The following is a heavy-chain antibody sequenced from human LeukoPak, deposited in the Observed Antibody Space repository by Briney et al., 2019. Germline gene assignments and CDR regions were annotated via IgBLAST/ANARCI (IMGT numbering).Heavy chain of an antibody. J-gene: IGHJ4*02. V-gene: IGHV4-39*01. Sequence: SETLSLTCSVSGASINSRAYSLGWLRQSPQKGLEWIGSIDFSGNTYYNPSVQSRVALPLDPSRNQFSLNLTSVTAADTAAYFCARLDGWGLDFASWGQGTLVVVSS. D-gene: IGHD1-26*01. CDR3: ARLDGWGLDFAS. CDR1: GASINSRAYS. CDR2: IDFSGNT.